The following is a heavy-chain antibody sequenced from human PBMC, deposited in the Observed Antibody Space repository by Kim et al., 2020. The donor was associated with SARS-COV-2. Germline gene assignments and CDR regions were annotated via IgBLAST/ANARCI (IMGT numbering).Heavy chain of an antibody. Sequence: VKGRFTISRHNSKNTLYLQMNSLRAEDTAVYYCARGKLELGYYYYGMDVWGQGTTVTVSS. V-gene: IGHV3-53*04. CDR3: ARGKLELGYYYYGMDV. D-gene: IGHD1-7*01. J-gene: IGHJ6*02.